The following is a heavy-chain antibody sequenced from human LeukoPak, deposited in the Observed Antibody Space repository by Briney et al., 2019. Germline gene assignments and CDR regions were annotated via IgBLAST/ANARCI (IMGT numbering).Heavy chain of an antibody. Sequence: NPSETLSLTCAVYGGSFSGYYWTWLRQTPGKGLEWIGEMNPSGSTNYNPSLKSRVTISVDTSKNQFSLKLSSVTAADTAVYYCARGRQDVTMIVVVMTAVSYYLDVWGKGTTVTVS. J-gene: IGHJ6*03. V-gene: IGHV4-34*01. D-gene: IGHD3-22*01. CDR3: ARGRQDVTMIVVVMTAVSYYLDV. CDR2: MNPSGST. CDR1: GGSFSGYY.